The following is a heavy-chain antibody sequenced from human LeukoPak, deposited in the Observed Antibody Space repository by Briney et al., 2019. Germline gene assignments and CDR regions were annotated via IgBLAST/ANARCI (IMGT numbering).Heavy chain of an antibody. J-gene: IGHJ4*02. Sequence: SETLCLTCTVSGGSISSGAYYWSWIGQVPGKGLEWIGYGYFRGNTFYNPSLKGRVIISVDTSNNHFSLQLNPVTAADTAVYYCANDENCSGGNCSFVWGQGTQVTVSS. D-gene: IGHD2-15*01. CDR1: GGSISSGAYY. V-gene: IGHV4-31*03. CDR2: GYFRGNT. CDR3: ANDENCSGGNCSFV.